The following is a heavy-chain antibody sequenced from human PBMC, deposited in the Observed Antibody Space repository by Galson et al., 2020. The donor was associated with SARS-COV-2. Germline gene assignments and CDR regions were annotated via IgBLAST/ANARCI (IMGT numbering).Heavy chain of an antibody. V-gene: IGHV3-23*01. CDR3: ASRWFP. CDR2: ILSPYKT. Sequence: VGSLRLSCAASGFGLSSSPMNWVRHAPGRWPEWVSGILSPYKTYYADSVKVRFTITRDNSKNMLYLQMNSLNAEDTAGYHWASRWFPWGPGTVVTVST. CDR1: GFGLSSSP. D-gene: IGHD2-15*01. J-gene: IGHJ3*01.